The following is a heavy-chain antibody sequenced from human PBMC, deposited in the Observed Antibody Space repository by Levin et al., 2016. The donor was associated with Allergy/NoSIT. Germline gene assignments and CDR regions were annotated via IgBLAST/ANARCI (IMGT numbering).Heavy chain of an antibody. D-gene: IGHD3-10*01. V-gene: IGHV4-39*01. CDR3: ARHISVYYGSGSSVDY. Sequence: WIRQPPGKGLEWIGSIYYSGSTYYNPSLKSRVTISVDTSKNQFSLKLSSVTAADTAVYYCARHISVYYGSGSSVDYWGQGTLVTVSS. CDR2: IYYSGST. J-gene: IGHJ4*02.